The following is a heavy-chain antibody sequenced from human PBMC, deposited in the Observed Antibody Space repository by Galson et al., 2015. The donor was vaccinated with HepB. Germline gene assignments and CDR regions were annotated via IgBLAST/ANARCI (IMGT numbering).Heavy chain of an antibody. V-gene: IGHV3-30-3*01. CDR2: ISYDGISNK. CDR1: GFTFSSYA. CDR3: ARGHYGLDV. Sequence: SLRLSCAASGFTFSSYAMSWVRQAPGKGLEWVAVISYDGISNKCYADSVKGRFTISRDNSKNMLYLQMNSLRAEDTAVYYCARGHYGLDVWGQGTTVTVSS. J-gene: IGHJ6*02. D-gene: IGHD3-10*01.